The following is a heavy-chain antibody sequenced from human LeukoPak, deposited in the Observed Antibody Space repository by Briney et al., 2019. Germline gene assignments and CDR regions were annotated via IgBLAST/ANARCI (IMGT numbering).Heavy chain of an antibody. CDR3: ARGIAAAPILFDYYYMDV. D-gene: IGHD6-13*01. J-gene: IGHJ6*03. V-gene: IGHV3-23*01. Sequence: GGSLRLSCAASGFTFSSYAMSWVRQAPGKGLEWVSGISVSGTSTSNADSVKGRFTISRDNPRNTLYLQMNSLRAEDTAVYYCARGIAAAPILFDYYYMDVWGKGTTVTVSS. CDR1: GFTFSSYA. CDR2: ISVSGTST.